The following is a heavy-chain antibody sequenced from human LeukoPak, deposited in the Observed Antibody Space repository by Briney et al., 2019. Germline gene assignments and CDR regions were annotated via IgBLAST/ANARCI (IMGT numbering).Heavy chain of an antibody. CDR2: IYWDDDK. D-gene: IGHD5/OR15-5a*01. V-gene: IGHV2-5*02. J-gene: IGHJ1*01. CDR3: ARQGLSATAGYFQN. Sequence: ESGPTLVNPTQTFTLTCSFSGFSLSTAGVAVGWIRQPPGKALEWLALIYWDDDKRYTPSLKSRLTITKDTSKNQVVLTMTDMDPMDTATYFCARQGLSATAGYFQNWGQGTLVTVSS. CDR1: GFSLSTAGVA.